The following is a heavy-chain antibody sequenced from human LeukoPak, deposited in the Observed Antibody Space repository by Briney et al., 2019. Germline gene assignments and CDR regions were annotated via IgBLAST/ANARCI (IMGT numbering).Heavy chain of an antibody. CDR3: ARDYDYYDSSGLDAFDI. Sequence: SETLSLTCTVSGGSITSSSHYWGWIRQPPGKGLEWIGSIYYSGDSYYNPSLKSRVTISVDRSKNQFSLKLSSVTAADTAVYYCARDYDYYDSSGLDAFDIWGQGTMVTVSS. V-gene: IGHV4-39*07. CDR2: IYYSGDS. J-gene: IGHJ3*02. D-gene: IGHD3-22*01. CDR1: GGSITSSSHY.